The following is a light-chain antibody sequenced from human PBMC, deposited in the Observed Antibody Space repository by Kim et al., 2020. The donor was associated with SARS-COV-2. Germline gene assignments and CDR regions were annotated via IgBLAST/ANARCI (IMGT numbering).Light chain of an antibody. Sequence: SYELTQPPSVSVSPGQTASITFSGDKLEDKYANWYQQRPGQSPVLVIYQDHRRPSGIPERFSGSSSGNTATLTISGTQPMDEADYYCQAWDATTHVFGAGTKVTVL. CDR2: QDH. CDR3: QAWDATTHV. J-gene: IGLJ1*01. V-gene: IGLV3-1*01. CDR1: KLEDKY.